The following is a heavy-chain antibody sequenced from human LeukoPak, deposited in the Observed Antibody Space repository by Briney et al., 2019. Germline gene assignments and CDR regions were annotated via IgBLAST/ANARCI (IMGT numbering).Heavy chain of an antibody. CDR3: AKDRRSRGMDPFDY. Sequence: PGGSLRLSCAASGFTFSGYVMSWVRQARGKGVEWVSAISGSGGSTYYADSVKGRFTISRDNSKNTLYLQMNSLRAEDTAVYYCAKDRRSRGMDPFDYWGQGTLVTVSS. CDR2: ISGSGGST. V-gene: IGHV3-23*01. J-gene: IGHJ4*02. D-gene: IGHD1-14*01. CDR1: GFTFSGYV.